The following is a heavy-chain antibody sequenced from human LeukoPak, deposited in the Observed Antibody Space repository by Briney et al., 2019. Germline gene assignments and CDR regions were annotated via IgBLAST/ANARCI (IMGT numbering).Heavy chain of an antibody. D-gene: IGHD6-19*01. J-gene: IGHJ4*02. CDR1: GFTFSSYE. V-gene: IGHV3-23*01. Sequence: GGSLRLSCAASGFTFSSYEMNWVRQAPGKGLEWVSAISGSGGSTYYADSVKGRFTISRDNSKNTLYLQMNSLRAEDTAVYYCAKDRGIYSSGLDYWGQGTLVTVSS. CDR3: AKDRGIYSSGLDY. CDR2: ISGSGGST.